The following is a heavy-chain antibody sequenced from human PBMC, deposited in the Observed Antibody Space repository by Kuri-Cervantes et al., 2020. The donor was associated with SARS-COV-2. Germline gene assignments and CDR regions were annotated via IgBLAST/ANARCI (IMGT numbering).Heavy chain of an antibody. CDR2: IYYSGST. CDR1: GGSSSSSSYY. V-gene: IGHV4-39*07. J-gene: IGHJ6*03. Sequence: SETLSLTCTVSGGSSSSSSYYWGWIRQPPGKGLEWIGSIYYSGSTYYNPSLKSRVTISVDTSKNQFSLKLSSVTAADTAVYYCAVYSSSHYYYYMDVWGKGTTVTVSS. CDR3: AVYSSSHYYYYMDV. D-gene: IGHD6-13*01.